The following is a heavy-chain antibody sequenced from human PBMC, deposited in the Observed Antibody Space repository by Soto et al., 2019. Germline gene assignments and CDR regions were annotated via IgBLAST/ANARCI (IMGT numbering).Heavy chain of an antibody. CDR2: IRSKAYGGTT. CDR1: GFTFGDYA. V-gene: IGHV3-49*03. D-gene: IGHD6-13*01. J-gene: IGHJ4*02. CDR3: TRVPPANSSSWYWGFDY. Sequence: GGSLRLSCTASGFTFGDYAMSWFRQAPGKGLEWVGFIRSKAYGGTTEYAASVKGRFTISRDDSKSIAYLQMNSLKTEDTAVYYCTRVPPANSSSWYWGFDYWGQGTLVTVSS.